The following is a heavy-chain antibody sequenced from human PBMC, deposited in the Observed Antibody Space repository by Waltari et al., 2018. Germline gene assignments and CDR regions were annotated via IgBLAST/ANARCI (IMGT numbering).Heavy chain of an antibody. Sequence: QVQLVESGGGVVQPGRTLRLSCAASEFTFRSYDMPWVRQAPGKGLEWVAVISYNERNIYYVDSVKGRFIISRDNSRKMLYLQMNSLRTEDTAVYYCARDYCDRTNCHGMDVWGQGTTVTVSS. D-gene: IGHD3-22*01. CDR3: ARDYCDRTNCHGMDV. V-gene: IGHV3-30*04. CDR2: ISYNERNI. J-gene: IGHJ6*02. CDR1: EFTFRSYD.